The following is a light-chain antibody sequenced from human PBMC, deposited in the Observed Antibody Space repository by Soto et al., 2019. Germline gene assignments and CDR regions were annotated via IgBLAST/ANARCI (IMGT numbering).Light chain of an antibody. CDR3: KLYYSAPQS. CDR2: WAS. V-gene: IGKV4-1*01. CDR1: QNLLYSPNNKNY. J-gene: IGKJ1*01. Sequence: DIVMTQSPDSLAVSLGERATINCKSSQNLLYSPNNKNYLAWYQQKPGQPPKLLVYWASTRESGVPDRFSGSGSGTDFTLTIRSLQAEDVAVYNCKLYYSAPQSFGQGTKVQIK.